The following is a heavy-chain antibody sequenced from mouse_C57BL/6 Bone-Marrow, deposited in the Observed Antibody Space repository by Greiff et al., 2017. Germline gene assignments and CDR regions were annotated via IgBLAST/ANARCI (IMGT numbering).Heavy chain of an antibody. D-gene: IGHD2-2*01. CDR2: IWGGGST. CDR1: GFSLTSYG. CDR3: ATLWLRRRDYAMDY. V-gene: IGHV2-9*01. J-gene: IGHJ4*01. Sequence: QVQLQQSGPGLVAPSQSLSITCTVSGFSLTSYGVDWVRQPPGKGLEWLGVIWGGGSTNYNSALMSRLSISKDNSKSQVFLKMNSLQTDDTAMYXCATLWLRRRDYAMDYWGQGTSVTVSS.